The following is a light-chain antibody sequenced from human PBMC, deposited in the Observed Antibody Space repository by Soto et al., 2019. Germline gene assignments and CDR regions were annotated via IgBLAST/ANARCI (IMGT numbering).Light chain of an antibody. Sequence: EIVLTQSPGTLYLSPGERAALSCRAIQSVSNNFLAWYQQKPGQAPRLLIYAASSRATGIPDRFSGSGSGTDFTLTISRLEPEDFAVYYCQQYGSPRPITFGQGTRLEIK. CDR2: AAS. J-gene: IGKJ5*01. V-gene: IGKV3-20*01. CDR1: QSVSNNF. CDR3: QQYGSPRPIT.